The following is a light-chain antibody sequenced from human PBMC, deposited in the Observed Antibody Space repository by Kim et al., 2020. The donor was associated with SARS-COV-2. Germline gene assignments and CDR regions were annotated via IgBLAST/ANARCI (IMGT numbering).Light chain of an antibody. CDR3: QAWDSSTVV. V-gene: IGLV3-1*01. Sequence: SYELTQPPSVSVSPGQTASITCSGDKLGYKYACWYQQKPGQSPVLVIYQDTKRPSGIPERFSGSNSGNTATLTISGTQAMDEADYYCQAWDSSTVVFRGGTQLTVL. CDR2: QDT. J-gene: IGLJ2*01. CDR1: KLGYKY.